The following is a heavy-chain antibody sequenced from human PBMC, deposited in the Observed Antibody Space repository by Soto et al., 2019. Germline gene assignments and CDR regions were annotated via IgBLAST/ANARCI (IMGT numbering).Heavy chain of an antibody. V-gene: IGHV3-30*18. D-gene: IGHD5-18*01. Sequence: GGSLRLSCAASGFTFSSYGMHWVRQAPGKGLEWVAVISYDGSNKYYADSVKGRFTISRDNSKNTLYLQMNSLRAEDTAVYYCAKAPGGGYSYGNGWGQGTLVTVSS. CDR1: GFTFSSYG. CDR2: ISYDGSNK. CDR3: AKAPGGGYSYGNG. J-gene: IGHJ4*02.